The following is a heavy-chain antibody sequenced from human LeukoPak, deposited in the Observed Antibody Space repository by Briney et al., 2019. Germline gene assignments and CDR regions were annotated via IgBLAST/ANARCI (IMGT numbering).Heavy chain of an antibody. D-gene: IGHD2-21*02. Sequence: ASVNVSCKASGYTFTSHGISWVRQAPGQRLEWMGWINVYDGNTNYAQKVQGRLTLTTDTSTSTAYMELRSLRSDDTAVYYCAVVTAYNWFDPWGQGTLVTVSS. J-gene: IGHJ5*02. V-gene: IGHV1-18*01. CDR3: AVVTAYNWFDP. CDR2: INVYDGNT. CDR1: GYTFTSHG.